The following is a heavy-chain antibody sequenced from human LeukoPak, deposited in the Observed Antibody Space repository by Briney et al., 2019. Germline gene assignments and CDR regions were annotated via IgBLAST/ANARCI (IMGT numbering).Heavy chain of an antibody. CDR3: AKDACVGDCNYHFDY. D-gene: IGHD2-21*02. Sequence: GGSPGLSCAASGFTFSSHAMSWVRQAPAKGLEWVSTISGSGASTYYSESVKGRFTISRDNFKSILYLQMNNLRDEDSAIYYCAKDACVGDCNYHFDYWGQGTFVPVSS. CDR2: ISGSGAST. V-gene: IGHV3-23*01. J-gene: IGHJ4*02. CDR1: GFTFSSHA.